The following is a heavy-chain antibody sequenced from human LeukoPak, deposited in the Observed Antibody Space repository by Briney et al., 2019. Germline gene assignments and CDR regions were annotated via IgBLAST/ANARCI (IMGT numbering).Heavy chain of an antibody. Sequence: GGFLRLSCAASGFMFRRYAMSWVRQAPGKGLEWVSAISGSGGSTYYADSVKGRFTISRDNSKNTLYLQMNSLRAEDTAVYYCAKVPGEGYYYYGMDVWGQGTTVTVSS. D-gene: IGHD7-27*01. CDR2: ISGSGGST. CDR1: GFMFRRYA. J-gene: IGHJ6*02. V-gene: IGHV3-23*01. CDR3: AKVPGEGYYYYGMDV.